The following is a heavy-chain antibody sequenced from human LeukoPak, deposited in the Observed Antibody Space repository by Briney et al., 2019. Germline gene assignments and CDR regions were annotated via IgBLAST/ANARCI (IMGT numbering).Heavy chain of an antibody. CDR3: ARDRRPSGYRLDY. V-gene: IGHV1-2*02. J-gene: IGHJ4*02. Sequence: ASVKVSCKASGYTFTGYYMHWVRQAPGQGLEWMGWINPNSGGTNYAQKFQGRVTMTRDTSISTAYMELSRLRSDDTAVYYCARDRRPSGYRLDYWGQGTLVTVSS. CDR2: INPNSGGT. CDR1: GYTFTGYY. D-gene: IGHD5-18*01.